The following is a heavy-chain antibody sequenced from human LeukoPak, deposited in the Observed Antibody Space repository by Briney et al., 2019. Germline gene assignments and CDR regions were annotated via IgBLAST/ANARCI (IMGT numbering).Heavy chain of an antibody. D-gene: IGHD3-9*01. CDR3: ARDQTYYDILTGYHPKNYFDY. V-gene: IGHV4-61*02. J-gene: IGHJ4*02. CDR1: GGSISSGSYY. CDR2: IYTSGST. Sequence: PPQTLSLTCTVSGGSISSGSYYWRWIRQPAGKGLEWIGRIYTSGSTNYNPSLKSRVTISVDTSKNQFSLKLSSVTAADTAVYYCARDQTYYDILTGYHPKNYFDYWGQGTLVTVSS.